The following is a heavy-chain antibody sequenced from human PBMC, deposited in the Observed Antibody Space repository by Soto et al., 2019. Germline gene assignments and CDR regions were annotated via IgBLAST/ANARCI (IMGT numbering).Heavy chain of an antibody. CDR2: MWYDGSNK. V-gene: IGHV3-33*01. CDR3: AREMLDDYSNSFDY. D-gene: IGHD4-4*01. J-gene: IGHJ4*02. Sequence: PGGSXRLSCAASGFTFSSYGMHWVRQAPGKGLEWVAVMWYDGSNKYYADSVKGRFTISRDNSKNTLYLQMNSLRAEDTAVYYCAREMLDDYSNSFDYWGQGTLVTVSS. CDR1: GFTFSSYG.